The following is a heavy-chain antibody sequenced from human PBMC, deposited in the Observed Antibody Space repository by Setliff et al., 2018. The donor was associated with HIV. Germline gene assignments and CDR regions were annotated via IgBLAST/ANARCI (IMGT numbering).Heavy chain of an antibody. CDR2: IFPADSDT. V-gene: IGHV5-51*01. CDR1: GYSFGDYW. CDR3: ARHRVDTSMLVVKSPGAFDL. D-gene: IGHD3-22*01. Sequence: GESLKISCRGFGYSFGDYWIGWVRQRPGKGLEWMGIIFPADSDTRVSPSFQGQVSISADRSTYAAFLQWTGLKASDTGMYFCARHRVDTSMLVVKSPGAFDLWGQGTLVTVS. J-gene: IGHJ3*01.